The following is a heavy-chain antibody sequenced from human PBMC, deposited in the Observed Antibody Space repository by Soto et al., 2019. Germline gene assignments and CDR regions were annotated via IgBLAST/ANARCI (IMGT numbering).Heavy chain of an antibody. Sequence: GGSLRLSCAASGFTFRSFTMNWVRQAPGKGLEWVSTISSNSAYIYYTDALRGRFTISRDNAKNSLHLQMNSLRAEDKAVYYCTRDASRDSSARGWFDPWGPGTLVTVS. CDR3: TRDASRDSSARGWFDP. V-gene: IGHV3-21*01. CDR2: ISSNSAYI. J-gene: IGHJ5*02. CDR1: GFTFRSFT. D-gene: IGHD6-13*01.